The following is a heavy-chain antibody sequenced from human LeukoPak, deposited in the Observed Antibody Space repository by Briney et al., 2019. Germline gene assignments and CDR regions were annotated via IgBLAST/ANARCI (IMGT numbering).Heavy chain of an antibody. Sequence: GASVKVSCKASGYTXTGYYIHWVRQAPGQGLEWMGWINPNSGGTNYAQKFQGRVTMTRDTSISTVYMELSRLTSDDTAVYYCARDAIVRDYSNSDYWGQGTLVTVSS. CDR3: ARDAIVRDYSNSDY. CDR2: INPNSGGT. D-gene: IGHD4-11*01. J-gene: IGHJ4*02. CDR1: GYTXTGYY. V-gene: IGHV1-2*02.